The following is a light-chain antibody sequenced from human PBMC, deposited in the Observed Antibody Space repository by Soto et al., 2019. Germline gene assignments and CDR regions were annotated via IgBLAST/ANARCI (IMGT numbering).Light chain of an antibody. CDR3: QHYGSSPSLYT. Sequence: DIVLTQSPCTLSLSPGERATFTCRASQSVNNNYLAWYQQTPGQTPRLLVSSASTRATGIPDRFSGSGSGTDFILTISILELEDFAVYYCQHYGSSPSLYTFGQGTKLEIK. J-gene: IGKJ2*01. CDR1: QSVNNNY. CDR2: SAS. V-gene: IGKV3-20*01.